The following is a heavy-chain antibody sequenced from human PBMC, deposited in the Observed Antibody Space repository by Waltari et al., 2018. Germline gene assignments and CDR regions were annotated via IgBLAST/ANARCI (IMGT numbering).Heavy chain of an antibody. CDR3: ATVEMATILKRPDAFDI. CDR2: VDPEDGET. CDR1: GYTFTDYY. V-gene: IGHV1-69-2*01. J-gene: IGHJ3*02. Sequence: EVQLVQSGAEVKKPGATVKISCKASGYTFTDYYMPGVQQAPGEGLEWMGRVDPEDGETIYAEKFQGRGTITAETSTDTAYMELSSLRSEDTAVYYCATVEMATILKRPDAFDIWGQGTMVTVSS. D-gene: IGHD5-12*01.